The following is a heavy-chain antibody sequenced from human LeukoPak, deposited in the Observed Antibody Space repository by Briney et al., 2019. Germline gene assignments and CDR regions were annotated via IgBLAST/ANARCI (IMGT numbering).Heavy chain of an antibody. J-gene: IGHJ3*02. CDR1: GSSFTNYW. V-gene: IGHV3-74*01. Sequence: GESLQISCKGSGSSFTNYWIGWVRQAPGKGLVWVSRIYNDGSSTSYADSVKGRFTISRDNAKSTLYLQMNSLRAEDTAVYYCARVRGGSGRSYAADAFDIWGQGTMVTVSS. CDR2: IYNDGSST. CDR3: ARVRGGSGRSYAADAFDI. D-gene: IGHD1-26*01.